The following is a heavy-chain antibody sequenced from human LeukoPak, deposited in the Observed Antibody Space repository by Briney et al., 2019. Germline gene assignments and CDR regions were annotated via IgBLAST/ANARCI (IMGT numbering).Heavy chain of an antibody. V-gene: IGHV3-23*01. Sequence: PGGSLRLSCAASGFTFSSYAMSWVRQAPGKGLEWVSAISGSGGSTYYAAPVKGRFTISGDDSKNTLYPQMNSLKTEDTAVYYCTTKYYWGQGTLVTVSS. CDR3: TTKYY. D-gene: IGHD1-14*01. CDR2: ISGSGGST. CDR1: GFTFSSYA. J-gene: IGHJ4*02.